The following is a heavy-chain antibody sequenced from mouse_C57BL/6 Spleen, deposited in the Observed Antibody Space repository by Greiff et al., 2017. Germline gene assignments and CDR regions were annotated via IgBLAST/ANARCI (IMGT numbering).Heavy chain of an antibody. V-gene: IGHV1-82*01. J-gene: IGHJ4*01. Sequence: QVQLKQSGPELVKPGASVKISCKASGYAFSSSWMNWVKQRPGKGLEWIGRIYPGDGDTNYNGKFKGKATLTADKSSSTAYMQLSSLTSEDSAVYFCARENWVYAMDYWGQGTSVTVSS. CDR1: GYAFSSSW. CDR2: IYPGDGDT. D-gene: IGHD4-1*01. CDR3: ARENWVYAMDY.